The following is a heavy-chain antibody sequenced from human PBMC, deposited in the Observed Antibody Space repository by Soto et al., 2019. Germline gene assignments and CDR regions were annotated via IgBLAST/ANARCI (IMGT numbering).Heavy chain of an antibody. D-gene: IGHD1-26*01. Sequence: QITLKESGPTLVKPTQTLTLTCTFSGFSLSTSGVGVGWIRQPPGKALEWLALIYWDDDKRYSPSLKSRLTSTKYTSKDQVVLTMTNMDPVDTATYYCAHSRVGAYSFDPWGQGTLVTVSS. CDR2: IYWDDDK. CDR1: GFSLSTSGVG. V-gene: IGHV2-5*02. J-gene: IGHJ5*02. CDR3: AHSRVGAYSFDP.